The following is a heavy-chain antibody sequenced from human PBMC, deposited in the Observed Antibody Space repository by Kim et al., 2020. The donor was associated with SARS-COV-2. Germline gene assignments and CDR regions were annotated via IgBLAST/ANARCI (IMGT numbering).Heavy chain of an antibody. V-gene: IGHV4-39*01. CDR1: GGSISSSSYY. Sequence: SETLSLTCTVSGGSISSSSYYWGWIRQPPGKGLEWIGSIYYSGSTYYNPSLKSRVTISVDTSKNQFSLKLSSVTAADTAVYYCARQKLYYYDSSGYYKGFDYWGQGTLVTVSS. CDR2: IYYSGST. J-gene: IGHJ4*02. CDR3: ARQKLYYYDSSGYYKGFDY. D-gene: IGHD3-22*01.